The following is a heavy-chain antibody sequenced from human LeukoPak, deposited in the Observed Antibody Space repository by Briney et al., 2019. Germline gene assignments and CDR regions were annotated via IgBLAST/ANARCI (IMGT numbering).Heavy chain of an antibody. V-gene: IGHV4-34*01. CDR1: GGSFSGYY. CDR2: INHSEST. CDR3: ARGLLFSWFDP. D-gene: IGHD2-21*02. Sequence: PSETLSLTCAVYGGSFSGYYWSWIRQPPGKGLEWIGEINHSESTNYNPSLKSRVTISVDTSKNQFSLKLSSVTAADTAVYYCARGLLFSWFDPWGQGTLVTVSS. J-gene: IGHJ5*02.